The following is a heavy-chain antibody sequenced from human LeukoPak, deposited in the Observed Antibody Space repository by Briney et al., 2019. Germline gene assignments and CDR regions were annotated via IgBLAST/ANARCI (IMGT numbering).Heavy chain of an antibody. V-gene: IGHV3-74*01. D-gene: IGHD6-13*01. CDR1: GLTFSTYW. Sequence: GGSLRLSCAASGLTFSTYWMHWVRQAPGKGLVWVSRINGDGGSRNYADSVKGRFTISRDNAKNTLYLQMSSLRVEDTAVYYCASASSHRTAAGGDYWGQGTLVTVST. CDR2: INGDGGSR. J-gene: IGHJ4*02. CDR3: ASASSHRTAAGGDY.